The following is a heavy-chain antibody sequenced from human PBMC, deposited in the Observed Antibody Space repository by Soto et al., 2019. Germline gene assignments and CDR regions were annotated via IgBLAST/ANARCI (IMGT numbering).Heavy chain of an antibody. J-gene: IGHJ5*02. CDR3: AREGRADYSDSSGYSNWFDP. V-gene: IGHV1-2*04. CDR1: GYTFSGYY. CDR2: INPNSGGT. D-gene: IGHD3-22*01. Sequence: XSVKVSCKATGYTFSGYYIHWVRQAPGQGLEWMGWINPNSGGTNYSQKFQGWVTMTRDTSISTAYMELSLRSDDTAVYYCAREGRADYSDSSGYSNWFDPWGQGTLVTVSS.